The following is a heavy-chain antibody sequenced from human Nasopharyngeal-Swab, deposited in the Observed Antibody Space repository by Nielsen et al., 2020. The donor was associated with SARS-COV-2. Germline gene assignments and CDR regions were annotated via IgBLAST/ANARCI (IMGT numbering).Heavy chain of an antibody. J-gene: IGHJ4*02. CDR2: INGGGSLT. Sequence: GESLKISCAASGFTFNTYSMTWVRRAPGKGLEWVSLINGGGSLTYYADSVKGRFTISRDNSKNTLYLQMNRLKADDTAIYYCAKEAPSCGADCRSLSDYWGQGILVTVSS. CDR3: AKEAPSCGADCRSLSDY. CDR1: GFTFNTYS. D-gene: IGHD2-21*02. V-gene: IGHV3-23*01.